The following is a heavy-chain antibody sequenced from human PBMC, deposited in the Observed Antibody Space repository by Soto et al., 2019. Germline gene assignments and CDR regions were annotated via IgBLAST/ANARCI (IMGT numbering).Heavy chain of an antibody. J-gene: IGHJ4*02. Sequence: PGGSLRLSCAASGFTISNYGMSWVRQAPGKGLEWVSALPEIGTNTYYADSVKGRFTISRDNSKNTLFLQINNLRAGDTAVYYCAKKSGVGATWYFDYWGQGTLVTVSS. CDR1: GFTISNYG. CDR3: AKKSGVGATWYFDY. CDR2: LPEIGTNT. D-gene: IGHD1-26*01. V-gene: IGHV3-23*01.